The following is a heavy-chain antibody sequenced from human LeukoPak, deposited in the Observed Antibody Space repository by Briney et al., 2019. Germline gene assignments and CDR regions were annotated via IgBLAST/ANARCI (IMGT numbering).Heavy chain of an antibody. CDR2: IWYDGSNK. D-gene: IGHD5-18*01. J-gene: IGHJ1*01. CDR1: GFTFSSYA. Sequence: GGSLRLSCAASGFTFSSYAMHWVRQAPGKGLEWVEIIWYDGSNKYYGNSVRGRFTSSRDNFKNTVYLQMNSLRDDDTAVYCCARAALHLWPTNWGQGTLVTVSS. CDR3: ARAALHLWPTN. V-gene: IGHV3-33*01.